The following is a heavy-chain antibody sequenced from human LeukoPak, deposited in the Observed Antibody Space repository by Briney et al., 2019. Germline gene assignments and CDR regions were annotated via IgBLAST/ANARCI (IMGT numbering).Heavy chain of an antibody. D-gene: IGHD2-15*01. Sequence: PSETLSLTCAVYGGTFSGYYWSWIRQPPGKGLEWIGEINHSGSTNYNPSLKSRVTISVDTSKNQFSLKLSSVTAADTAVYYCARFSRSPGPDYWGQGTLVTVSS. CDR3: ARFSRSPGPDY. J-gene: IGHJ4*02. CDR1: GGTFSGYY. CDR2: INHSGST. V-gene: IGHV4-34*01.